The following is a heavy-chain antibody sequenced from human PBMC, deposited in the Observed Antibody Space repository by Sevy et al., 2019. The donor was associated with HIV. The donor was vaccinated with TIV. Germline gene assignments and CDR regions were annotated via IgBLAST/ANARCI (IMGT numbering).Heavy chain of an antibody. V-gene: IGHV3-21*01. CDR1: GFTFSSYA. D-gene: IGHD2-15*01. CDR2: INAISSNI. J-gene: IGHJ4*02. CDR3: ARDLFSGGNAVYGY. Sequence: GGSLRLSCAASGFTFSSYAMNWVRQAPGKGLEWVSSINAISSNIYYADSGKGRFTISRDNAENSRYLQMNSVRAEDTAVYYCARDLFSGGNAVYGYWGQGTLVTVSS.